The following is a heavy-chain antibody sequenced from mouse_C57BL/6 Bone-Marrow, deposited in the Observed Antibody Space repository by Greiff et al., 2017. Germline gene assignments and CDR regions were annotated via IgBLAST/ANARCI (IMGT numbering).Heavy chain of an antibody. D-gene: IGHD1-1*01. V-gene: IGHV1-18*01. Sequence: VQLQQSGPELVKPGASVKIPCKASGYTFTDYNMDWVKQSHGKSLEWIGDINPNNGGTIYNQKFKGKATLTVDKSSSTAYMELRSLTSEDTAVYYCARSALYGSIWYFDVWGTGTTVTVSS. J-gene: IGHJ1*03. CDR1: GYTFTDYN. CDR3: ARSALYGSIWYFDV. CDR2: INPNNGGT.